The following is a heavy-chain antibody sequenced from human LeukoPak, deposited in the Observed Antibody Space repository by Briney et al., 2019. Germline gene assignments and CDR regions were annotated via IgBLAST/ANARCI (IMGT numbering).Heavy chain of an antibody. J-gene: IGHJ4*02. CDR1: GGSISSGGYS. CDR2: IYHSGST. CDR3: ARASYSSSYQYYFDY. D-gene: IGHD3-22*01. Sequence: SQTLSLTCAVSGGSISSGGYSWSWIRQPPGKGLEWIGYIYHSGSTYYNPSLKSRVTISVDRSKNQFSLKLSSVTAADTAVYYCARASYSSSYQYYFDYWGQGTLVTVSS. V-gene: IGHV4-30-2*01.